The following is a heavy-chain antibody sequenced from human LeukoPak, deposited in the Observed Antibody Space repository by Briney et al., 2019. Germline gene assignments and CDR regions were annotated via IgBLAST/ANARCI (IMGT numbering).Heavy chain of an antibody. CDR2: IYYSGST. J-gene: IGHJ4*02. Sequence: SETLSLTCTASGGSISSSTYYWGWIRQPPGKGLEWIGSIYYSGSTYYNPSLKSRVTISVDTSKNQFSLKLSSVTAADTAVYYCARTRGAAVNFDYWGQGTLVTASS. D-gene: IGHD6-13*01. CDR1: GGSISSSTYY. V-gene: IGHV4-39*07. CDR3: ARTRGAAVNFDY.